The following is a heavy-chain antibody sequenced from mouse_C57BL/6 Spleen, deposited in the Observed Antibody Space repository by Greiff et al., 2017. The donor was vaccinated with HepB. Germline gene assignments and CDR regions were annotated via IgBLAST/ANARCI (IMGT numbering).Heavy chain of an antibody. J-gene: IGHJ3*01. CDR3: TRGGGYDAWFAY. CDR2: IDPETGGT. D-gene: IGHD2-2*01. Sequence: VKLQESGAELVRPGASVTLSCKASGYTFTDYEMHWVKQTPVHGLEWIGAIDPETGGTAYNQKFKGKAILTADKSSSTAYMELRSLTSEDSAVYYCTRGGGYDAWFAYWGQGTLVTVSA. CDR1: GYTFTDYE. V-gene: IGHV1-15*01.